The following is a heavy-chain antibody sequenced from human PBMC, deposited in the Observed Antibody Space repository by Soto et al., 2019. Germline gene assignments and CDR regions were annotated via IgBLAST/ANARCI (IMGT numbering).Heavy chain of an antibody. CDR3: ARGVGLYSGYDY. Sequence: QVQLVQSGAEVKKPGASVKVSCKASGYTFTSYAMHWVRQAPGQRLEWMGWINAGNGNTKYSQKFQGRVTITRDTSASTDYMELSSLRSEDTAVYYCARGVGLYSGYDYWGQGTLVTVSS. V-gene: IGHV1-3*01. J-gene: IGHJ4*02. CDR2: INAGNGNT. D-gene: IGHD5-12*01. CDR1: GYTFTSYA.